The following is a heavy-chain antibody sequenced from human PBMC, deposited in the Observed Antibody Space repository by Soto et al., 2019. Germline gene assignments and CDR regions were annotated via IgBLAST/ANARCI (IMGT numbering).Heavy chain of an antibody. CDR2: IWYDGSNK. CDR1: GCTFSSYG. CDR3: ARDPWFGEPVGYMDV. J-gene: IGHJ6*03. Sequence: PVRSLRLSCAASGCTFSSYGMHWVRQAPGKGLEWVAVIWYDGSNKYYADSVKGRFTISRDNSKNTLYLQMNSLRAEDTAVYYCARDPWFGEPVGYMDVWGKGTTVTVSS. V-gene: IGHV3-33*01. D-gene: IGHD3-10*01.